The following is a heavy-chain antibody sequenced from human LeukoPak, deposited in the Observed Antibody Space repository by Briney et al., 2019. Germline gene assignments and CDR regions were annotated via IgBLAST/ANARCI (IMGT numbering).Heavy chain of an antibody. D-gene: IGHD6-19*01. Sequence: SQTLSLTCTVSGGSISSGDYYWSWIRQPPGKGLEWIGYIYYSGSTNCNPSLESRVTISVDTSKNQFSLNLNSVTAADTAVYYCARDHGIAVADNYYYYYGMDVWGQGTTVTVSS. V-gene: IGHV4-30-4*01. CDR2: IYYSGST. CDR1: GGSISSGDYY. J-gene: IGHJ6*02. CDR3: ARDHGIAVADNYYYYYGMDV.